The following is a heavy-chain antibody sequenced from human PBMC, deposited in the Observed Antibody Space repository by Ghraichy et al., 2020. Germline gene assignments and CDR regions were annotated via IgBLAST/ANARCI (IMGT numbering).Heavy chain of an antibody. CDR2: VNSDGSRT. CDR1: GFTFSNYW. CDR3: ARGGSPYGGNVYHFDY. V-gene: IGHV3-74*01. Sequence: GGSLRLSCAASGFTFSNYWMHWVRQAPGKGLVWVSRVNSDGSRTNYADSVKGRFTISRDNAKNTLYLQMNSLRAEDTAVYYCARGGSPYGGNVYHFDYWGQGTLVTVSS. D-gene: IGHD4-23*01. J-gene: IGHJ4*02.